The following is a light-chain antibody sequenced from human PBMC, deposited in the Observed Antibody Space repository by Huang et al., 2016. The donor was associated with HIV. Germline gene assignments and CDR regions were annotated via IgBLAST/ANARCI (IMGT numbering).Light chain of an antibody. V-gene: IGKV3D-15*01. Sequence: EVVMTQSPATLSVSPGERAALSCTTSQNVSTNLAWYQEKPGQAPSLFIYDTSTRAAGIPPRFASTGSGTEFTLSISSLQSEDFAVYYCQQYNDWPPYTFGQGTKVEIK. CDR1: QNVSTN. CDR3: QQYNDWPPYT. J-gene: IGKJ2*01. CDR2: DTS.